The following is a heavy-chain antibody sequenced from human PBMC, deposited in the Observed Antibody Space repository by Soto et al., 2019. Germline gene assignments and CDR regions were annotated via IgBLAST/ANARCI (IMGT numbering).Heavy chain of an antibody. D-gene: IGHD6-13*01. V-gene: IGHV1-18*01. Sequence: QVQLVQSGAEVKKPGASVKVSCKASGYTFTSYGIIWVRQAPGQGLEWMGWISAYNGNTNYAQKLQGRVTMTTDTSTSTAYMELRSLRSDDTAVYYCASPGYSSSWRYYYGMDVWGQGTTVTVSS. J-gene: IGHJ6*02. CDR1: GYTFTSYG. CDR3: ASPGYSSSWRYYYGMDV. CDR2: ISAYNGNT.